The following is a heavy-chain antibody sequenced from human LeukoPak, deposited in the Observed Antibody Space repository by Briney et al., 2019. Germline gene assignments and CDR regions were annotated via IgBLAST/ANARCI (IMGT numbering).Heavy chain of an antibody. Sequence: GGSLRLSCAASGLTSSSYSMHWVRQAPGKGLEWVSCISSSSSTIDNADSVKGRFNITRDNAQKSLYLQMNSLREEDTAVYYCASSYSSTYDYWGQGTLVTVSS. J-gene: IGHJ4*02. V-gene: IGHV3-48*02. CDR1: GLTSSSYS. CDR2: ISSSSSTI. CDR3: ASSYSSTYDY. D-gene: IGHD6-6*01.